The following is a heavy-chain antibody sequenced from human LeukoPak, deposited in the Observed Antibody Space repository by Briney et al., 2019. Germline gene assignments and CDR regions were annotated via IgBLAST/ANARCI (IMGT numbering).Heavy chain of an antibody. CDR2: ISSSGSTI. CDR3: ARDQDIVVVVAAPSFDY. V-gene: IGHV3-48*03. D-gene: IGHD2-15*01. Sequence: PGGSLRLSCAASGFTFSSYEMNWVRQAPGKGLEWVSYISSSGSTIYYADSVKGRFTISRDNSKNTLSLQMNSLRAEDTAVYYCARDQDIVVVVAAPSFDYWGQGTLVTVSS. CDR1: GFTFSSYE. J-gene: IGHJ4*02.